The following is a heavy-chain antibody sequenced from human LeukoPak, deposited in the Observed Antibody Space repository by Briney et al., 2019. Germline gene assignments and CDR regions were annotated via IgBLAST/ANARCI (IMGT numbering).Heavy chain of an antibody. Sequence: GGSLRLSCAASGFTFSSYWMHWVRQAPGKGLLWVSRINSDGTTTYYADPVKSRFTIFRDNAKNTLYLQVNVLRAEDTAVYYCARGNDYGMDVWGHGTTVTVSS. J-gene: IGHJ6*02. CDR3: ARGNDYGMDV. CDR1: GFTFSSYW. V-gene: IGHV3-74*01. CDR2: INSDGTTT.